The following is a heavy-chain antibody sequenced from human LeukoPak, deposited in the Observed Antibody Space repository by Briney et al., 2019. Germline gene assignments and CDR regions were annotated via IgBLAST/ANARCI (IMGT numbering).Heavy chain of an antibody. CDR1: GFTFSSYR. V-gene: IGHV3-21*06. J-gene: IGHJ5*02. CDR2: ISSSSSYI. Sequence: GGSLRLSCAASGFTFSSYRMNWVRQAPGKGLEWVSSISSSSSYIYYADSVKGRFTISRDNAKNSLYLQMNSLRVEDTAVYYCARVIESEAWVPVGWFDPWGQGTLVTVSS. CDR3: ARVIESEAWVPVGWFDP. D-gene: IGHD3-16*02.